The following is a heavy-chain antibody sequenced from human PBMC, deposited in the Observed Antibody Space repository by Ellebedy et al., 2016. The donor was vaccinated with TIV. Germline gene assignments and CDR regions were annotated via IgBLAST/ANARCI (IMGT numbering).Heavy chain of an antibody. J-gene: IGHJ2*01. CDR2: IYRGGTT. CDR3: ARKYYYDGSGYYYDWFFDL. V-gene: IGHV3-66*01. Sequence: GESLKISCAASGFTVSSNFLSWVRQAPGKGLEWVSVIYRGGTTHYADSVKGRFTISRDNSKNTLYLQMNSLRAEDTAVYYCARKYYYDGSGYYYDWFFDLWGRGTLVTVSS. D-gene: IGHD3-22*01. CDR1: GFTVSSNF.